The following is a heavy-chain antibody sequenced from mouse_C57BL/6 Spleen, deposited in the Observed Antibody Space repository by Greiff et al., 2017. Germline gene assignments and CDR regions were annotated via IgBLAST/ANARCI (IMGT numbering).Heavy chain of an antibody. CDR3: ARGIYDGYGGFAY. CDR1: GFSLTSYG. V-gene: IGHV2-2*01. Sequence: VQLQQSGPGLVQPSQSLSITCTVSGFSLTSYGVHWVRQSPGKGLEWLGVIWSGGSTDYNAAFISRLSISKDKSKRQVFFKMNILQADDTAIYYCARGIYDGYGGFAYWGQGTLVTVSA. D-gene: IGHD2-3*01. CDR2: IWSGGST. J-gene: IGHJ3*01.